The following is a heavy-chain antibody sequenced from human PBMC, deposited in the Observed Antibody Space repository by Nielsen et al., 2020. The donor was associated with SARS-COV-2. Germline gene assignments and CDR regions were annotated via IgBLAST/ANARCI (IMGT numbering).Heavy chain of an antibody. J-gene: IGHJ5*02. CDR1: GGSISTYY. CDR3: ARGWRYYDSSGYYES. V-gene: IGHV4-59*01. D-gene: IGHD3-22*01. Sequence: SETLSLTCTVSGGSISTYYWSWIRQPPGKGLEWIGYIRYSGSTDYNPSLKSRVTISLDTSNKQFSLKLSSVTAADTAVYYCARGWRYYDSSGYYESWGQGTLVTVSS. CDR2: IRYSGST.